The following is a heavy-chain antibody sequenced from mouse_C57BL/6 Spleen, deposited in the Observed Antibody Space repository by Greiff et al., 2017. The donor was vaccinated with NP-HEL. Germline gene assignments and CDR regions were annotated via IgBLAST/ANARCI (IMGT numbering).Heavy chain of an antibody. J-gene: IGHJ2*01. D-gene: IGHD1-1*01. CDR3: ARAGDGSSYFDY. Sequence: EVKLMESGPGLVKPSQSLSLTCSVTGYSITSGYYWNWIRQFPGNKLEWMGYISYDGSNNYNPSLKNRISITRDTSKNQFFLKLNSVTTEDTATYYCARAGDGSSYFDYWGQGTTLTVSS. V-gene: IGHV3-6*01. CDR2: ISYDGSN. CDR1: GYSITSGYY.